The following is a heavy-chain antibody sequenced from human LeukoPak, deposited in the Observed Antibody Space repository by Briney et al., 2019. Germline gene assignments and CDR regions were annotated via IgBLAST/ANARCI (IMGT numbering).Heavy chain of an antibody. J-gene: IGHJ5*02. D-gene: IGHD2-2*01. CDR3: ARDVRHRYCSSSSCYWGWLDP. CDR2: IIPIFGTA. CDR1: GGTFRSYA. Sequence: SVKVSCKASGGTFRSYAITWVRQAPGQGLEWIGGIIPIFGTANYARKFQDRVTITADESTSTAYMELSSLRSEDSAVYYCARDVRHRYCSSSSCYWGWLDPWGQGTLVTVSS. V-gene: IGHV1-69*13.